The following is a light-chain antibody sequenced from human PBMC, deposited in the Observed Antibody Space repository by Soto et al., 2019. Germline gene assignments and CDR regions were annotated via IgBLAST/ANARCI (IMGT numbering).Light chain of an antibody. CDR1: SSDGGGYNY. CDR3: SSYASSSTLV. Sequence: QSALTQPSAVSGSTEQTITISCTATSSDGGGYNYVSWYQQHPRKAPKLMIYEVSTPHSGVSNRFSGSKSGNTASLTISGLQAEAEADYYVSSYASSSTLVFGTSTKVTVL. CDR2: EVS. J-gene: IGLJ1*01. V-gene: IGLV2-14*01.